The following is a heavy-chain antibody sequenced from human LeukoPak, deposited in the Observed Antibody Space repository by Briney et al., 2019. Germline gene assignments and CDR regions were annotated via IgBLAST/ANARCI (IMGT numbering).Heavy chain of an antibody. D-gene: IGHD4-23*01. CDR3: ARTGKYGGNSDAFDI. CDR1: GYTFTSYG. Sequence: ASVKVSCKASGYTFTSYGISWVRQAPGQGLEWMGWISAYNGNTNYAQKLQGRVTMTTDTSTSTAYMELRSLRSDDTAVYYCARTGKYGGNSDAFDIWGQGTMVTVSS. CDR2: ISAYNGNT. V-gene: IGHV1-18*01. J-gene: IGHJ3*02.